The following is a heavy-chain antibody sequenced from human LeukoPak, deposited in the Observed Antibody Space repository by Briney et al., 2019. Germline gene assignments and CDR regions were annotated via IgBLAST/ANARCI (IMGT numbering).Heavy chain of an antibody. D-gene: IGHD6-19*01. CDR3: AKDGPPREYSSGWYGDY. Sequence: GRSLRLSCAASGFDFSTYGMHWVRQAPGKGLEWVAVIWYDGNVKYYADSVKGRFTISRDNSKNTLYLQMNSLRAEDTAVYYCAKDGPPREYSSGWYGDYWGQGTLVTVSS. V-gene: IGHV3-33*06. CDR2: IWYDGNVK. J-gene: IGHJ4*02. CDR1: GFDFSTYG.